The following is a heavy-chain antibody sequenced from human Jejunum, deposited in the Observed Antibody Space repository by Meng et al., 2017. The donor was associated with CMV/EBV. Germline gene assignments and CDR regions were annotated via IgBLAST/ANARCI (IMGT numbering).Heavy chain of an antibody. CDR3: ARDNRGMDV. V-gene: IGHV4-59*02. CDR2: VYYSRST. Sequence: LAGAVSGGTADSCYWTWNRQPTGRGLEWIEYVYYSRSTNYNPSLKSRVTISVDTSNNQFSLKLRYVTAADTAVYYCARDNRGMDVWGQGTTVTVSS. J-gene: IGHJ6*02. CDR1: GGTADSCY.